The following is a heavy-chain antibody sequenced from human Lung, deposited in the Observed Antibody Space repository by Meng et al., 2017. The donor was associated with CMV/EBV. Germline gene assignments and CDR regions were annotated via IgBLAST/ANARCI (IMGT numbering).Heavy chain of an antibody. D-gene: IGHD6-13*01. CDR1: GFHFNDYA. Sequence: LEWGGCLFQLGCLLGCSCAASGFHFNDYAMLWVRQAAGQGLEWVSTIGSGSDTHYADSVKGRFTISRDNSRNTLYLQMNSLRAEDTAIYYWAKYRAPGSNRYFDDWGQGTLVTVSS. J-gene: IGHJ4*02. CDR3: AKYRAPGSNRYFDD. CDR2: IGSGSDT. V-gene: IGHV3-23*01.